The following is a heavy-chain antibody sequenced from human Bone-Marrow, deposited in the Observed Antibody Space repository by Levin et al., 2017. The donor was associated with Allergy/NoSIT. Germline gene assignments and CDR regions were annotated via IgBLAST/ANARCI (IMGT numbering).Heavy chain of an antibody. J-gene: IGHJ4*02. D-gene: IGHD1-26*01. CDR3: ARDSVVEPATGGGELLDY. CDR2: IWYDGSNK. V-gene: IGHV3-33*01. CDR1: GFTFSSYG. Sequence: GGSLRLSCAASGFTFSSYGMHWVRQAPGKGLEWVAVIWYDGSNKYYADSVKGRFTISRDNSKNTLYLQMNSLRAEDTAVYYCARDSVVEPATGGGELLDYWGQGTLVTVSS.